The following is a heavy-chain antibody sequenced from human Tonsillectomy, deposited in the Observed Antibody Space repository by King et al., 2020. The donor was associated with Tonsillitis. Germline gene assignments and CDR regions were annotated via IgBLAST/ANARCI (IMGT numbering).Heavy chain of an antibody. D-gene: IGHD4-17*01. Sequence: QLQESGPGLVKPSETLSLTCTVSGGSISSYYWSWIRPPPGKGLEWIGYIYYSGSTNYNPSLKSRVTISVDTSKNQFSLKLSSVTAADTAVYYCAREIDYGDPMPGYWGQGTLVTVSS. CDR3: AREIDYGDPMPGY. J-gene: IGHJ4*02. CDR2: IYYSGST. V-gene: IGHV4-59*01. CDR1: GGSISSYY.